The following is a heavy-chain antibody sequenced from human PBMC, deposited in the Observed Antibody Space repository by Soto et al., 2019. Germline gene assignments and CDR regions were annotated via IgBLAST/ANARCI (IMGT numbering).Heavy chain of an antibody. CDR2: IYYSGST. CDR1: GGSVSSGSYY. J-gene: IGHJ4*02. CDR3: ARGFDY. V-gene: IGHV4-61*01. Sequence: SETLSLTCTVSGGSVSSGSYYWSWIRQPPGKGLEWIGYIYYSGSTNYNPSLKSRVTISVDTSKNQFSLKLSSVTAADTAVYYCARGFDYWGQGTLVTVSS.